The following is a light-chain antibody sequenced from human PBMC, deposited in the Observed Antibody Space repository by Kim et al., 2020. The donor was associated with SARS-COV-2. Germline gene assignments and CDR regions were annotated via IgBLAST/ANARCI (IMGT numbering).Light chain of an antibody. J-gene: IGLJ2*01. V-gene: IGLV3-1*01. CDR3: QAWDSSTVV. Sequence: SLSPAQTATITCSGNKLWDKYACWYQQRPRRSPVLFIYQDSKRPSGIPGRFSGSDTGNTATLTISGTQAMDEADYYCQAWDSSTVVFGGGTQLTVL. CDR1: KLWDKY. CDR2: QDS.